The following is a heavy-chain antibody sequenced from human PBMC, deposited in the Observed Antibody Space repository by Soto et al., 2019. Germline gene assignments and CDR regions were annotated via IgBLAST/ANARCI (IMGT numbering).Heavy chain of an antibody. V-gene: IGHV1-18*01. CDR2: ISAYSRNT. D-gene: IGHD2-15*01. Sequence: ASVKVSCKASGYTFTSYGISWVRQAPGQGLEWMGWISAYSRNTNYAQKFQGRVTMTTDTSTSTAYMELRSLRSDDTAVYYCAMFHCSGGTCPWFDFWGKGTLVPVSS. CDR3: AMFHCSGGTCPWFDF. J-gene: IGHJ5*01. CDR1: GYTFTSYG.